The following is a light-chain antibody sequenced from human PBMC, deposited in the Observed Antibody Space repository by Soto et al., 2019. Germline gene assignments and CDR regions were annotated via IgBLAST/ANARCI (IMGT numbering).Light chain of an antibody. CDR1: QSVGTW. J-gene: IGKJ1*01. CDR3: EQFHGYSPWT. V-gene: IGKV1-5*03. CDR2: QAS. Sequence: DIQMTQSPSTLSASVGDSVTITCRASQSVGTWLAWYQQKPGKAPKLLIYQASTLETGVPSRFSGSASGTEFALTSSSLQPDDFATYDCEQFHGYSPWTFGPGTRVELK.